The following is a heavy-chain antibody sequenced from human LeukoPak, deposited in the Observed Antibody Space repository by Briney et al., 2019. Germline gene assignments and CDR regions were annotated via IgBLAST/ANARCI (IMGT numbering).Heavy chain of an antibody. Sequence: GESLKISCKGSGYSFTNYWIGWVRQMPGKGLEWMGIIYPGGSDTRYSPSFQGQVTISADKSISTAYLQWSSLKASDTAMYYCASLRGYYDSSGYYPYDAFDIWGQGTMVTVSS. CDR2: IYPGGSDT. CDR1: GYSFTNYW. D-gene: IGHD3-22*01. V-gene: IGHV5-51*01. J-gene: IGHJ3*02. CDR3: ASLRGYYDSSGYYPYDAFDI.